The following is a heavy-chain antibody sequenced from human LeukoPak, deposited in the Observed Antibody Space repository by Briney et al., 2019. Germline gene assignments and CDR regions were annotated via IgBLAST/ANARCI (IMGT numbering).Heavy chain of an antibody. CDR2: INPSGGSA. CDR1: GYTFTSYY. D-gene: IGHD3-10*01. V-gene: IGHV1-46*01. CDR3: ARVWFGESFDY. J-gene: IGHJ4*02. Sequence: ASVKVSCKASGYTFTSYYMHWVRQAPGQGLEWMGIINPSGGSASYAQKFQGRVTMTTDTSTSTAYMELRSLRSDDTAVYYCARVWFGESFDYWGQGTLVTVSS.